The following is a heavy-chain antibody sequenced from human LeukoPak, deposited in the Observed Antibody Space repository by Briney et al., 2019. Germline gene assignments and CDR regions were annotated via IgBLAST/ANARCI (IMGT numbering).Heavy chain of an antibody. J-gene: IGHJ4*02. V-gene: IGHV3-30*04. Sequence: GRSLRLSCAASGFTFSTHAMHWVRQAPGKGLEWLTVISYNGSHQYYSDSVRGRFTISRDNSRNSVFLQINRLRPEDTAVYYCATSIRRITISSWGQGTLVTVSS. CDR1: GFTFSTHA. D-gene: IGHD3-3*01. CDR2: ISYNGSHQ. CDR3: ATSIRRITISS.